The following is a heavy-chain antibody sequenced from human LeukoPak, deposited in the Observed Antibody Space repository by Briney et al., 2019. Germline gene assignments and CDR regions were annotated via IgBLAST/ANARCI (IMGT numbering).Heavy chain of an antibody. V-gene: IGHV3-30*04. Sequence: GGSLRLSCEASGFTFSSYAMHWVRQTPGKGREWVAAISYAGSNTHYADSVKGRFTISRDNSKNTMFLQMSSLRVEDTALYYCARDERGFFYYMDVWGKGTTVTVSS. CDR3: ARDERGFFYYMDV. D-gene: IGHD2-15*01. J-gene: IGHJ6*03. CDR2: ISYAGSNT. CDR1: GFTFSSYA.